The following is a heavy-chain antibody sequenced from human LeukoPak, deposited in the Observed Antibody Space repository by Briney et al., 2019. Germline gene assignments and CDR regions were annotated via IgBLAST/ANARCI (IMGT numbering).Heavy chain of an antibody. V-gene: IGHV4-4*09. CDR1: GGSISSYY. CDR2: IYTSGST. Sequence: SETLSLTCTVSGGSISSYYWSWIRQPPGKGLEWIGYIYTSGSTNYNPSLKSRVTISVDTSKNQFSLKLSSVTAADTAVYYCARLRRDSSGYYLDYWGQGTLVNVSS. CDR3: ARLRRDSSGYYLDY. D-gene: IGHD3-22*01. J-gene: IGHJ4*02.